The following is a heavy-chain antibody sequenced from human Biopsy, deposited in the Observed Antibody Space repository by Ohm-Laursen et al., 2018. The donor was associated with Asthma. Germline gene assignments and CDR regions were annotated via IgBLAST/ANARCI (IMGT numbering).Heavy chain of an antibody. V-gene: IGHV3-9*01. CDR2: ISWNSGNI. D-gene: IGHD3-22*01. CDR3: AKSADYYDSTDYLDF. CDR1: GFSFDDCA. J-gene: IGHJ4*02. Sequence: SLRLSCTASGFSFDDCAMHWVRQAPGKGLEWVSSISWNSGNIDYADSVKGRFTISRDNAKNSLYLQMQSLRPEDTAFYYCAKSADYYDSTDYLDFWGQGTLVTVPS.